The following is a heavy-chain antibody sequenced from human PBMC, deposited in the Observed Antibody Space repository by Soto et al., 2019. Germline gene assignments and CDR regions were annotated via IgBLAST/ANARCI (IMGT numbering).Heavy chain of an antibody. CDR2: INVYNGNT. D-gene: IGHD3-10*01. Sequence: QVQLVQSGGEVKKPGASVKVSCKASGYTFTNYGISWVRQAPGQGLEWMGWINVYNGNTKYAQKVQGRGTMTTDTSTSTAYMELRSLRSDDTAVYYCARGVGSGSYYHQYNWFDPWGQGTLVTVSS. CDR3: ARGVGSGSYYHQYNWFDP. J-gene: IGHJ5*02. CDR1: GYTFTNYG. V-gene: IGHV1-18*01.